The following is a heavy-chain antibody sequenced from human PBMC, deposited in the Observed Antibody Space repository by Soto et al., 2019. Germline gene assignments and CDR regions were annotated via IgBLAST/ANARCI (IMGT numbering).Heavy chain of an antibody. Sequence: ASVKVSCKASGGTFSSYAISWVRQAPGQGLEWMGGIIPIFGTANYAQKFQGRVTITADESTGTAYMELSSRRTEDTAVDYCARVGTTLNYYYYGMDVWGQGTTVTVSS. CDR2: IIPIFGTA. CDR1: GGTFSSYA. D-gene: IGHD1-7*01. V-gene: IGHV1-69*13. CDR3: ARVGTTLNYYYYGMDV. J-gene: IGHJ6*02.